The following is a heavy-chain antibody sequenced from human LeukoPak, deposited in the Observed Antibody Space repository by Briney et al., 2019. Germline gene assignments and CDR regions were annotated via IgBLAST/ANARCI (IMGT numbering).Heavy chain of an antibody. Sequence: PSETLSLTCSVSGGSISSYYWTWIRQPPGKGLEWIGYIFYTGSTNYNPSLKSRVTISVDTSKNQFSLKMSSVTAADTAVYYCARSLPTIFGHFDLWGRGTLVTVSS. J-gene: IGHJ2*01. CDR3: ARSLPTIFGHFDL. CDR2: IFYTGST. D-gene: IGHD3-9*01. V-gene: IGHV4-59*08. CDR1: GGSISSYY.